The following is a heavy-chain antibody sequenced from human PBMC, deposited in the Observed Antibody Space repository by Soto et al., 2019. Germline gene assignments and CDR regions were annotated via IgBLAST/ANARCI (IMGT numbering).Heavy chain of an antibody. CDR3: ARERAYGMDV. J-gene: IGHJ6*02. CDR2: MNPNTGNT. Sequence: QVQLVQSGAEVKKPGASVKVSCRAPGYTFSSYDINWVRQATGQGLEWMGWMNPNTGNTVYAQKFKGRVTMTRNTSISTAYMELSSLRSEDTAVYYCARERAYGMDVWGQGTTVTVSS. CDR1: GYTFSSYD. V-gene: IGHV1-8*01.